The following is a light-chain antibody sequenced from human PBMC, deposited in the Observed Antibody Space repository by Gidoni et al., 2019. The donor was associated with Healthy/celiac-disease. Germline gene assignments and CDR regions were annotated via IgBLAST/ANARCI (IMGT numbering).Light chain of an antibody. CDR1: QSICSY. Sequence: DIQMTQSPSYLSASVGDRVTITGRASQSICSYLNWYRQKPGKAPKLLIYAASSLQSGVPSRFSGSGSGTDFTLTISSLQPEDFATYYCQQSYSTPLTFGGGTKVEIK. V-gene: IGKV1-39*01. J-gene: IGKJ4*01. CDR2: AAS. CDR3: QQSYSTPLT.